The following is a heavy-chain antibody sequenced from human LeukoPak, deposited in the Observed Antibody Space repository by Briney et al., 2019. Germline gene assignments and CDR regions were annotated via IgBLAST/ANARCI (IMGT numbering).Heavy chain of an antibody. V-gene: IGHV4-59*10. CDR1: AVSISSYY. CDR3: ARGIGIVVGFDR. J-gene: IGHJ5*02. CDR2: IYTSGST. Sequence: ASETLSLTCAVYAVSISSYYWSWIRQPAGKGLEWIGRIYTSGSTNYNPSLKSLITMSVDTSNNHFSLKLSPVTAADTAVYYCARGIGIVVGFDRWGEGSLVSVSS. D-gene: IGHD2-15*01.